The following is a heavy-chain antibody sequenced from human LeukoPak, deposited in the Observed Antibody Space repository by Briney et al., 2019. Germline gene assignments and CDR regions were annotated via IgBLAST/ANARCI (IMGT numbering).Heavy chain of an antibody. Sequence: VASVKVSCKASGGTFSSYAISWVRQAPGQGLEWMGGIIPIFGTANYAQKFQGRVTITADESTSTAYMELSSLRSEDTAVYYCARAKTSGYSGFYFDYWGQGTLVTVAS. V-gene: IGHV1-69*13. CDR2: IIPIFGTA. D-gene: IGHD3-22*01. CDR3: ARAKTSGYSGFYFDY. J-gene: IGHJ4*02. CDR1: GGTFSSYA.